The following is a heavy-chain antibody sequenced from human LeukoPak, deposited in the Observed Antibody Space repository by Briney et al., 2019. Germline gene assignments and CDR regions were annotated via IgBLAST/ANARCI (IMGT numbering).Heavy chain of an antibody. CDR2: INHSGST. V-gene: IGHV4-34*01. J-gene: IGHJ4*02. CDR1: GGSFSGYY. D-gene: IGHD2-2*01. Sequence: SETLSLTCAVYGGSFSGYYWSWIRQPPGKGLEWIGEINHSGSTNYNPSLKSRVTTSVDTSKNQFSLKLSSVTAADTAVYYCARRVIVVVPAAYDYWGQGTLVTVSS. CDR3: ARRVIVVVPAAYDY.